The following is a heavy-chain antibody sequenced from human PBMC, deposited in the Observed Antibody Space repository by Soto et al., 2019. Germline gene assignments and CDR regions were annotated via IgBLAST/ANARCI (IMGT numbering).Heavy chain of an antibody. V-gene: IGHV1-69*13. J-gene: IGHJ6*02. CDR3: ARVVDVRPATYSGMDV. CDR1: GGTFSSYA. Sequence: GASVKVSCKASGGTFSSYAISWVRQAPGQGLEWMGGIIPIFGTANYAQKFQGRVTITADESTSTAYMDLSSLRSDDTAIYYCARVVDVRPATYSGMDVWGPGTRVTVSS. CDR2: IIPIFGTA. D-gene: IGHD2-21*01.